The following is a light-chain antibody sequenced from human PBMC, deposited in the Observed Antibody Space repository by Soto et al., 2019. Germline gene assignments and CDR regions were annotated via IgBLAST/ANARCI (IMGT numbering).Light chain of an antibody. CDR2: LAS. Sequence: DIQMTQSPSSLSASVGDRVTITCQASQDISRYLNWYQQKPGKAPKLLIYLASNLETGVPSRFSGSGSGTDFTFTIRSLQPEDIATYYCQQYDNLPYTFGQGTKVEIK. V-gene: IGKV1-33*01. CDR3: QQYDNLPYT. J-gene: IGKJ2*01. CDR1: QDISRY.